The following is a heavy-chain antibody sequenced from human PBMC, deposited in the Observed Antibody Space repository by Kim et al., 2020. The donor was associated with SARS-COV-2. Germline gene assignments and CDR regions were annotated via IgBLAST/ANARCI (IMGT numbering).Heavy chain of an antibody. D-gene: IGHD2-8*01. J-gene: IGHJ4*01. CDR2: VAHNGGT. CDR3: AKGRFVLITGSMTAFFDS. Sequence: SETLSLTCSVSGASFSGFSWSWIRQTPGKGLEWIGEVAHNGGTKYTPSLQSRVTISIDTSKKQVSLKLNAVTAADTAVYYCAKGRFVLITGSMTAFFDS. CDR1: GASFSGFS. V-gene: IGHV4-34*01.